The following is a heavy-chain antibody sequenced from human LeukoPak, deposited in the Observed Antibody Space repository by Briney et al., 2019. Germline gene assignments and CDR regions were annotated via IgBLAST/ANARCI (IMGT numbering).Heavy chain of an antibody. V-gene: IGHV3-21*01. D-gene: IGHD6-13*01. CDR2: ISSSTSHI. J-gene: IGHJ4*02. CDR3: ARAGSKGSSWYYYFDY. Sequence: PGGSLRLSCAASGFTFSSYSMNWVRQAPGKGLEWVSSISSSTSHIYYADSVKGRFTISRDNAENSLYLQMNSLRAEDTAVYYCARAGSKGSSWYYYFDYWGQGNLVTVSS. CDR1: GFTFSSYS.